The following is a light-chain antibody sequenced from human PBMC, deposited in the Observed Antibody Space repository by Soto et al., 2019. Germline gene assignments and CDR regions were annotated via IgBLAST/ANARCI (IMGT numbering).Light chain of an antibody. CDR2: EAT. V-gene: IGLV2-23*02. Sequence: SALTQPASVSGSPGQSITISCTGTSSDIGRYNLVSWYQHHPGKPPKLMIYEATKRPSGVSNRFSGSKSGNTASLTISGLQAEDEADYYCSLYASTNTFMFGGGTKVTVL. J-gene: IGLJ3*02. CDR3: SLYASTNTFM. CDR1: SSDIGRYNL.